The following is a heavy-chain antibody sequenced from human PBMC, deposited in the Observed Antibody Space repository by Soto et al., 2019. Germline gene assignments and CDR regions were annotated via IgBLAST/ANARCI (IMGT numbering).Heavy chain of an antibody. D-gene: IGHD6-25*01. CDR3: AKYASSTLIAAVHTGYYFDS. CDR2: ISGSGSSS. J-gene: IGHJ4*02. V-gene: IGHV3-23*01. Sequence: DVHLLESGGGLVQPGGALRLSCAASGFTFSNYAMNWVRQAPGKGLEGVSGISGSGSSSYYTGSVKGRFSISRDNSQKKLYLQMDNLRAEDTALYYCAKYASSTLIAAVHTGYYFDSWGQGALVTVSS. CDR1: GFTFSNYA.